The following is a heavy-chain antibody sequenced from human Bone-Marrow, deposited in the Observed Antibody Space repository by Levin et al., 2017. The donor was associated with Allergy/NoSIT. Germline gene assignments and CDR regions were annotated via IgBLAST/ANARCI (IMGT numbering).Heavy chain of an antibody. D-gene: IGHD3-22*01. V-gene: IGHV4-39*07. CDR2: IYYTGTT. J-gene: IGHJ4*02. Sequence: SETLSLTCTVSGGSISTSFYWGWIRQPPGKGLEWFGSIYYTGTTYYNPSLKSRFTMSVDTSKTQFSLKLSSVPAAAPSVYFCAREASDARGYYSFDYWGQGARVTVSS. CDR3: AREASDARGYYSFDY. CDR1: GGSISTSFY.